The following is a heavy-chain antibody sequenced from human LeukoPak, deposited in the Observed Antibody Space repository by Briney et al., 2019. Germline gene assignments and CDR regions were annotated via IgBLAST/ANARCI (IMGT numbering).Heavy chain of an antibody. V-gene: IGHV3-33*06. CDR2: IWYDGSNK. Sequence: GGSLRLSCAASGFTFSSYGMHWVRQAPGKGLEWVAVIWYDGSNKYYADSVKGRFTISRDNSKNTLYLQMNSLRAEDTAVYYCAKDFLYCSSTSCYTSYWGQGTLVTVSS. D-gene: IGHD2-2*02. CDR3: AKDFLYCSSTSCYTSY. CDR1: GFTFSSYG. J-gene: IGHJ4*02.